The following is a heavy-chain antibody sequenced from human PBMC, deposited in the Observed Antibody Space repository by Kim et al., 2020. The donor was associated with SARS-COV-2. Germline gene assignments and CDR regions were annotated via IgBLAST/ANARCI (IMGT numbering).Heavy chain of an antibody. V-gene: IGHV3-23*01. J-gene: IGHJ5*02. Sequence: GGSLRLSCAASGFAFSDYAMNWVRQAPEKGLEWVSSIGAAGTSTYYADSVKGRFTISRDNSKNTLYLQMNSLRAEDTAIYYCAKVLLGTTYDWFDPWGQGTLVTVSS. CDR2: IGAAGTST. CDR1: GFAFSDYA. D-gene: IGHD3-10*01. CDR3: AKVLLGTTYDWFDP.